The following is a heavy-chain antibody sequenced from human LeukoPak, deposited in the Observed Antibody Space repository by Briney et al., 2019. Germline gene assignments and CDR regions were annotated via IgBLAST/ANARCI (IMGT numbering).Heavy chain of an antibody. D-gene: IGHD5-18*01. CDR1: GFTFSSYS. J-gene: IGHJ4*02. CDR3: ARVVDTAMVTVDY. CDR2: ISSSSSYI. Sequence: GGSLRLSCAASGFTFSSYSMNWVRQAPGKGLEWVSSISSSSSYIYYADSVKGRFTISRDNAKNSPYLQMNSLRAEDTAVYYCARVVDTAMVTVDYWGQGTLVTVSS. V-gene: IGHV3-21*01.